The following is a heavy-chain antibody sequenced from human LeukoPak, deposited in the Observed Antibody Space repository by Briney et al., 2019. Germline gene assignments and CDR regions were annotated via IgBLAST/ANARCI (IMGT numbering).Heavy chain of an antibody. CDR1: GFTFSTYW. J-gene: IGHJ4*02. V-gene: IGHV3-7*01. D-gene: IGHD3-3*01. Sequence: PGGTLRLSSAASGFTFSTYWMSWVRQAPGQGLEWVANIKQAGSEKYYVASVKGRFTISRDNAKNSLYLQMNSLSAEDTAVYYCASTYDFWSDLEYWGQGTLVTVSS. CDR2: IKQAGSEK. CDR3: ASTYDFWSDLEY.